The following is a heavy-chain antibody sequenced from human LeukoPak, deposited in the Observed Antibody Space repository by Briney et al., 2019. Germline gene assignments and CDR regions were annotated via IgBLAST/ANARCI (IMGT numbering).Heavy chain of an antibody. D-gene: IGHD3-16*01. CDR1: GFSFSSYS. CDR3: AKGLGDYSYYMAV. J-gene: IGHJ6*03. V-gene: IGHV3-21*04. CDR2: ISSGSNYI. Sequence: GGSLRLSCVASGFSFSSYSMNWVRQAPGKGLECVASISSGSNYIFYADSVKGRFSVSRDNSKNTLYLQMNSLRAEDTAVYYCAKGLGDYSYYMAVWGKGTTVTVSS.